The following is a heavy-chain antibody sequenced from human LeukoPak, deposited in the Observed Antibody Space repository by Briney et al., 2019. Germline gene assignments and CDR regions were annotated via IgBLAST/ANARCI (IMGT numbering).Heavy chain of an antibody. J-gene: IGHJ4*02. D-gene: IGHD1-26*01. CDR1: GYTFTAYY. Sequence: ASLKVSCKASGYTFTAYYINWVRQAPGQGLEWMGWINPNSGGTKYAQKFQGRVTMTRDMSTNTVYMELSGLTSDDTAVYYCARVGAIIVGATLPFDYWGQGTLVTVSS. CDR2: INPNSGGT. V-gene: IGHV1-2*02. CDR3: ARVGAIIVGATLPFDY.